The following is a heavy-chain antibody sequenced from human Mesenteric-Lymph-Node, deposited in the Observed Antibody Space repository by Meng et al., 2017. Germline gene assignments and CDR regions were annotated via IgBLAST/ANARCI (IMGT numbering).Heavy chain of an antibody. CDR3: AKRGEANNYYFYSWAV. D-gene: IGHD3-16*01. V-gene: IGHV3-30*07. CDR2: ISYDGSNK. Sequence: GESLKISCAASGFTFSSYAMHWVRQAPGKGLEWVAVISYDGSNKYYADSVKGRFTISRDKSKNTLYLQMSSLRVEDSAVYYCAKRGEANNYYFYSWAVWGQGTTVTVSS. CDR1: GFTFSSYA. J-gene: IGHJ6*02.